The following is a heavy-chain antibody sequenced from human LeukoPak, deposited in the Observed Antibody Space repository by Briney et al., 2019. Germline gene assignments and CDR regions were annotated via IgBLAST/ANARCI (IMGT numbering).Heavy chain of an antibody. CDR1: GITLSNYG. CDR2: ISGSGGTT. V-gene: IGHV3-23*01. D-gene: IGHD3-22*01. CDR3: AKRDVVIRVILVGFHKEAYYFDS. J-gene: IGHJ4*02. Sequence: GGSLRLSCAVSGITLSNYGMSWVRQGPGKGLEWVAGISGSGGTTKYADSVKGRFTISRDSPKNTLYPQMNSLRAEDTAVYFCAKRDVVIRVILVGFHKEAYYFDSWGQGALVTVSS.